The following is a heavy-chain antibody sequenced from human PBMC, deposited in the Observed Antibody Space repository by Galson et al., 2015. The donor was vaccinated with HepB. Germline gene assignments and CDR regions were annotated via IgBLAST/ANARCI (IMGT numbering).Heavy chain of an antibody. CDR2: INPNSGGT. Sequence: SVKVSCKASGYTFTGYYMHWVRQAPGQGLEWMGRINPNSGGTNYAQKFQGRVTMTRDTSISTAYMELSRLRSDDTAVYYCARDRIAARRTLFYFDYWGQGTLVTVSS. D-gene: IGHD6-6*01. CDR1: GYTFTGYY. CDR3: ARDRIAARRTLFYFDY. J-gene: IGHJ4*02. V-gene: IGHV1-2*06.